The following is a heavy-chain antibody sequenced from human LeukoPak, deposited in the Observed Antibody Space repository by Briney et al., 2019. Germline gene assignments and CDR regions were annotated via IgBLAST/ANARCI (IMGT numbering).Heavy chain of an antibody. Sequence: ASVNVSCKASGYTYTTDGISCVRHAPTQGLECMGCIDTYRGKTNYAQKFQRRVTMTSDTSTRTAYMELRSLRSDDTAVYYCARDRGIAEADSFDPWGQGPLVPVST. V-gene: IGHV1-18*01. D-gene: IGHD6-13*01. CDR1: GYTYTTDG. CDR3: ARDRGIAEADSFDP. J-gene: IGHJ5*02. CDR2: IDTYRGKT.